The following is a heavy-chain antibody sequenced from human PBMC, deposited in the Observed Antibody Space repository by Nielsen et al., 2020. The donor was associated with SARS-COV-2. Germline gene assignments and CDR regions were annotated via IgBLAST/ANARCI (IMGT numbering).Heavy chain of an antibody. Sequence: GSLRLSCTVSGGSISSYYWNWIRQPPGKGLEWIGYIYYSGSTNYNPSFESRVSISVDTSKNQFSLKLSSLTAADTAVYYCARPSYFYGSGSAAFDIWGQGTMVTVSS. CDR2: IYYSGST. CDR1: GGSISSYY. V-gene: IGHV4-59*08. CDR3: ARPSYFYGSGSAAFDI. D-gene: IGHD3-10*01. J-gene: IGHJ3*02.